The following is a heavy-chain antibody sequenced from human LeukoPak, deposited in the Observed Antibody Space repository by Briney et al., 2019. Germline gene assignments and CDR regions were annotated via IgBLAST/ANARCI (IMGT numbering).Heavy chain of an antibody. CDR2: ISGRSDDI. D-gene: IGHD1-26*01. Sequence: GGSLRLSCAASGFTFSSYSMNWVRQAPGQGLEWVSSISGRSDDIYYADSVQGRFTISRDNSKNSLYLQMKSLRAEDTALYYCARRGYHDYSGFDYWGQGTLVTVSS. CDR3: ARRGYHDYSGFDY. J-gene: IGHJ4*02. V-gene: IGHV3-21*01. CDR1: GFTFSSYS.